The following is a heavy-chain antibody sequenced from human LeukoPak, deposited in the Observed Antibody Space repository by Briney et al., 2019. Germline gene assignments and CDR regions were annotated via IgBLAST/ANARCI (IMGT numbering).Heavy chain of an antibody. CDR3: ARGVHSSGYYYKVPFLSFDY. V-gene: IGHV3-11*01. CDR2: ISSSGSTI. Sequence: GGSLRLSCAASGFTFSDYYMSWIRQAPGKGLEWVSYISSSGSTIYYADSVKGRFTISRDNAKNSLYLQMNSLRAEDTAVYYCARGVHSSGYYYKVPFLSFDYWGQGTLVTVSS. D-gene: IGHD3-22*01. J-gene: IGHJ4*02. CDR1: GFTFSDYY.